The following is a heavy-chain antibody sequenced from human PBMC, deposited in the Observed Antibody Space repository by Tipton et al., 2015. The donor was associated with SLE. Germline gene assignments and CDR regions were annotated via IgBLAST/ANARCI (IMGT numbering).Heavy chain of an antibody. V-gene: IGHV3-11*04. J-gene: IGHJ4*02. CDR2: MSGSGATI. CDR3: ARELGAVVSRPFDY. Sequence: SLRLSCVASGFTVSGLTFSDYYMSWIRKAPGRGLEWISYMSGSGATIYYADSVKGRFTISRDNAKNSVYLQMNSLRVEDTAVYYCARELGAVVSRPFDYWGQGTLVTVSS. D-gene: IGHD4-23*01. CDR1: GFTVSGLTFSDYY.